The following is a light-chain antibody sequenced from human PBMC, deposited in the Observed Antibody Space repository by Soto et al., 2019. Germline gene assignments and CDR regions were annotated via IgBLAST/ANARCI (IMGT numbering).Light chain of an antibody. CDR3: SSHTSSSIWV. J-gene: IGLJ3*02. CDR2: EVS. Sequence: QPALTQPASVSGSPGQSITISCTGTSSDVGDYNFVSWYQQLPGKAPKLMIYEVSHRPSGVSNRFSGSKSGNTASLTISGLLAEDEAHYYCSSHTSSSIWVFGGGTKLTVL. CDR1: SSDVGDYNF. V-gene: IGLV2-14*03.